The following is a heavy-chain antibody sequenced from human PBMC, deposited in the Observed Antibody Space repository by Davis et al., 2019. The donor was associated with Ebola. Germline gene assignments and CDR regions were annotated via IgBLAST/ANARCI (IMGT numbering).Heavy chain of an antibody. D-gene: IGHD1-26*01. CDR1: GGTFSSYA. CDR2: IIPIFGTA. V-gene: IGHV1-69*13. J-gene: IGHJ3*01. Sequence: SVKVSCKASGGTFSSYAISWVRQAPGQGLEWMGGIIPIFGTANYAQKFQGRVTITADESTSTAYMELSSLRSEDTAVYYCARDSEGGSYWIDWGQGTMVTVSS. CDR3: ARDSEGGSYWID.